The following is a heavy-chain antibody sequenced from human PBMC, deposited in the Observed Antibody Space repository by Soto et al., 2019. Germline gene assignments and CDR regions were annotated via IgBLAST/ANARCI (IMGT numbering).Heavy chain of an antibody. D-gene: IGHD3-10*01. CDR2: INHSGST. V-gene: IGHV4-34*01. J-gene: IGHJ5*02. CDR1: GGSFSGYY. CDR3: ARGLPRNNRSGRSGGSVLHH. Sequence: SETLSLTCAVYGGSFSGYYWSWIRQPPGKGLEWIGEINHSGSTNYNPSLKSRVTISVDTSKNQVSLKLSSVTAADTAVYYCARGLPRNNRSGRSGGSVLHHWGQGTLVTVSS.